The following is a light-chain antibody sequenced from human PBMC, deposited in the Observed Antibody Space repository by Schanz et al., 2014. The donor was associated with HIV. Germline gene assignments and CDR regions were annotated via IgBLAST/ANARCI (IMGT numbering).Light chain of an antibody. CDR1: QSVSSNF. V-gene: IGKV3-20*01. Sequence: EVVMTQSPATLSVSPGERATLSCRASQSVSSNFLAWYQQKPGQAPRLLIYGASSRATGIPDRFSGSGSGTDFALTISRLEPEDFAVYYCQQYGSSRTFGQGTKVEIK. J-gene: IGKJ1*01. CDR2: GAS. CDR3: QQYGSSRT.